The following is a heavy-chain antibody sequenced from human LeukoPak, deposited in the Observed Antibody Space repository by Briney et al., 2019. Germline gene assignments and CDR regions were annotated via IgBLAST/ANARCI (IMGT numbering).Heavy chain of an antibody. CDR1: GYTFTSYD. J-gene: IGHJ2*01. Sequence: GASVKVSCKAAGYTFTSYDINWVRQAPGQGLEWMGWMNPTSGNTGYAQKFQGRVTMTRDASIATAYMELSSLTSEDTALYYCTRMRGYTHGYWYLDLWGRGTPVTVSS. V-gene: IGHV1-8*01. CDR2: MNPTSGNT. D-gene: IGHD5-18*01. CDR3: TRMRGYTHGYWYLDL.